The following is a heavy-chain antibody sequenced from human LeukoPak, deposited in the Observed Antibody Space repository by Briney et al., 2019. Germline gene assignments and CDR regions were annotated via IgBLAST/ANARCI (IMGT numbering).Heavy chain of an antibody. V-gene: IGHV4-39*07. CDR1: GGSISSSSYY. Sequence: SETLSLTCTVSGGSISSSSYYWGWIRQPPGKGLEWIGSIYYSGSTYYNPSLKSRVTISVDTSKNQFSLKLSSVTAADTAVYYCARTQLWLPYYFDYWGQGTLVTVSS. CDR3: ARTQLWLPYYFDY. D-gene: IGHD5-18*01. J-gene: IGHJ4*02. CDR2: IYYSGST.